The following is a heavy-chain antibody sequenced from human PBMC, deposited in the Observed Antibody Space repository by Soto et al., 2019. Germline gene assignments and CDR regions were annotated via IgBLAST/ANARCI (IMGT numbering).Heavy chain of an antibody. CDR3: ARVLFLSAGTHYFDY. CDR2: VFHSGTT. J-gene: IGHJ4*02. Sequence: ASETLSLTCDVSGGSITSSNWWSWVRQPPGKALEWIGEVFHSGTTMYNPSLKSRVTVSVDKSRNQFSLTLTSVTAADTAVYYCARVLFLSAGTHYFDYWGQGTLVTVS. D-gene: IGHD6-13*01. CDR1: GGSITSSNW. V-gene: IGHV4-4*02.